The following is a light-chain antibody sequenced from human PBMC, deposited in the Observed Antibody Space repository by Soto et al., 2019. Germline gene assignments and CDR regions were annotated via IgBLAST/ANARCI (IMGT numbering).Light chain of an antibody. Sequence: EMVLTQSPGTLSLSPGERATLSCRASQSISSSYLAWYQQKPGQAPRLLIYGASSRATGIPDRFSGSGSGTDFTLTISRLEPEDFAVYYCQQYDSSPYTFGQGTKVDI. V-gene: IGKV3-20*01. CDR1: QSISSSY. CDR2: GAS. CDR3: QQYDSSPYT. J-gene: IGKJ2*01.